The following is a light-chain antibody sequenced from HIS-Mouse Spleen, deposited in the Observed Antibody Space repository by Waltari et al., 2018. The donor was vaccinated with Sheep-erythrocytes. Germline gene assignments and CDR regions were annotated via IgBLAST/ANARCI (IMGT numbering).Light chain of an antibody. Sequence: VIQAIRMYVAGYKQIPRKAPKILIYSASTCQSGVPSRFSGSGSGTEFTLTISSLQPEDFATYYCQQLNRYPPAFGPGTKVDIK. J-gene: IGKJ3*01. CDR2: SAS. CDR3: QQLNRYPPA. CDR1: QAIRMY. V-gene: IGKV1-9*01.